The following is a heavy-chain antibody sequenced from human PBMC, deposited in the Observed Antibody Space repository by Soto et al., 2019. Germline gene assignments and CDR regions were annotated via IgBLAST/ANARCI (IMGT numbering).Heavy chain of an antibody. CDR2: ISSDGGRT. CDR1: GFTFSSYA. D-gene: IGHD2-21*01. Sequence: GGSLRLSCAVSGFTFSSYAMHWVRQAPGKGLEYVSTISSDGGRTYYANSVKGRFTISRDNSKNTLYLQMGSLRPEDMAVYYCPRGPYNYFDYWGQGTLVTVSS. J-gene: IGHJ4*02. V-gene: IGHV3-64*01. CDR3: PRGPYNYFDY.